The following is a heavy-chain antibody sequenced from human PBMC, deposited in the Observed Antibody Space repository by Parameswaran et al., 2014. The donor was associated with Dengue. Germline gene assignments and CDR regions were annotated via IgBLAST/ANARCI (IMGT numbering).Heavy chain of an antibody. Sequence: SWVRQAPGQGLEWMGWISAYNGNTNYAQKLQGRVTMTTDTSTSTAYMELRSLRSDDTAVYYCAREGFRGVVVTNHRSHEYYYGMDVWGQGTTVTVSS. V-gene: IGHV1-18*01. CDR3: AREGFRGVVVTNHRSHEYYYGMDV. D-gene: IGHD2-2*01. CDR2: ISAYNGNT. J-gene: IGHJ6*02.